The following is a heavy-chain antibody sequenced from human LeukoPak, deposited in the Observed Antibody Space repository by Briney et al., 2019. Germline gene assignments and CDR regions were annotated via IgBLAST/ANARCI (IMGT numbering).Heavy chain of an antibody. CDR2: ISYDGSNK. D-gene: IGHD2-2*01. Sequence: GGSLRLSCAASGFTFTNYAMHWVRQAPGKGLEWVAVISYDGSNKYYPDSVKGRFTISRDNSKNTLYVQMNSLRAEDTAVYYCARGDLYCRSTSYYPHYGMDVWGKGTTVTVSS. CDR1: GFTFTNYA. CDR3: ARGDLYCRSTSYYPHYGMDV. J-gene: IGHJ6*04. V-gene: IGHV3-30*04.